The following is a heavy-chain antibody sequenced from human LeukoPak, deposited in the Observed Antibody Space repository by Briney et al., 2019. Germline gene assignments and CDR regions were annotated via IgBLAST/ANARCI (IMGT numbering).Heavy chain of an antibody. CDR3: ARVMKATVRTSNFDY. J-gene: IGHJ4*02. Sequence: GKSLRLSCAASGFAFSSYGMHWVRQAPGKGLEWVALIWYDGSNKYYADSVKGRFTISRDSSKNTLYLEMSSLRAEDTAVYFCARVMKATVRTSNFDYWGQGTLVTVSS. D-gene: IGHD4-17*01. V-gene: IGHV3-33*01. CDR1: GFAFSSYG. CDR2: IWYDGSNK.